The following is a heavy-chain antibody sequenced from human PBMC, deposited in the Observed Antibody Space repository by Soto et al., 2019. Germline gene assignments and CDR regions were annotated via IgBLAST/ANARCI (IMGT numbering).Heavy chain of an antibody. J-gene: IGHJ4*02. CDR1: GGSISSYY. CDR3: ARVDGNLSHFDY. Sequence: PSETLSLTCTVSGGSISSYYWSWIRQPPGKGLEWIGYIYYSGSTNYNPSLKSRVTISVDTSKNQFSLKLSSVTAADTAVYYCARVDGNLSHFDYWGQGTLVTVSS. CDR2: IYYSGST. D-gene: IGHD6-19*01. V-gene: IGHV4-59*01.